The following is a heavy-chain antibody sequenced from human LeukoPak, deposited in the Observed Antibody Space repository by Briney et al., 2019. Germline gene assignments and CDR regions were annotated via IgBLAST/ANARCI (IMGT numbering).Heavy chain of an antibody. V-gene: IGHV4-39*07. CDR2: VYYSGST. CDR3: ARGFRPWDTFDV. J-gene: IGHJ3*01. D-gene: IGHD2-21*01. Sequence: SETLSLTCTVSGGSISSGSHYWGWIRQPPGKGLEWIVNVYYSGSTYYNPSLKSRVTISIDTSKNQFSLKLTSVTAADTAVYYCARGFRPWDTFDVCGQGTMVTVSS. CDR1: GGSISSGSHY.